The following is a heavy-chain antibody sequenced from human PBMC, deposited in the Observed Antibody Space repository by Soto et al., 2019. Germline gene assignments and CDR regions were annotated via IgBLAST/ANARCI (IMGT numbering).Heavy chain of an antibody. J-gene: IGHJ4*02. V-gene: IGHV1-18*01. CDR2: ISPYNGRT. CDR3: AKDFLYVKGVSDYFDY. D-gene: IGHD2-8*01. Sequence: ASVKVSCKASGYRFTSYGIAWVRQVPGQGPEWMGWISPYNGRTNYAQNVQGRVVMTTDISTNIVYLELRSLRSDDTAVYYCAKDFLYVKGVSDYFDYWGQGTLVTVSS. CDR1: GYRFTSYG.